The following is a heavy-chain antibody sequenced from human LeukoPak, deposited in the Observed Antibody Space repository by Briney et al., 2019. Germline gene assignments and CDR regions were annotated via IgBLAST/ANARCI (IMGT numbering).Heavy chain of an antibody. CDR2: ISYDGSNK. CDR3: AKDPEQWLVLTDEYFQH. Sequence: PGGSLRPSCAASGFTFSSYAMHWVRQAPGKGLEWVAVISYDGSNKYYADSVKGRFTISRDNSKNTLYLQMNSLRAEDTAVYYCAKDPEQWLVLTDEYFQHWGQGTLVTVSS. D-gene: IGHD6-19*01. V-gene: IGHV3-30-3*01. CDR1: GFTFSSYA. J-gene: IGHJ1*01.